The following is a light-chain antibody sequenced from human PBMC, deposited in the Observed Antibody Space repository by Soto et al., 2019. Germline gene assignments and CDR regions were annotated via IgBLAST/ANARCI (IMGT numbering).Light chain of an antibody. CDR2: HAS. J-gene: IGKJ1*01. CDR3: QQYGSKHLRT. V-gene: IGKV1-5*01. CDR1: QSVNNW. Sequence: DIQITQSPSTLSASVVDKVTITCRASQSVNNWLAWYQQKPGKAPNLLIYHASNLESGVPSRFSGSGSGTEFTLTIRGLQPDDFAVYYCQQYGSKHLRTFGQGTKVDIK.